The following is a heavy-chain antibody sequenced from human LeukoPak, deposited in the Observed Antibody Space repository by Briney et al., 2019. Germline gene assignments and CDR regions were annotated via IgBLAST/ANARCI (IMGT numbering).Heavy chain of an antibody. J-gene: IGHJ5*02. Sequence: PSETLSLTCTVSGGSISSYYWSWIRQPPGKGLEWIGYIYYSGSTNYNPSLKSRVTISVDTSKNQFSLKLSSVTAADTAVYYCARGRIGWFDPWGQETLVTVSS. V-gene: IGHV4-59*01. CDR2: IYYSGST. CDR3: ARGRIGWFDP. D-gene: IGHD3-10*01. CDR1: GGSISSYY.